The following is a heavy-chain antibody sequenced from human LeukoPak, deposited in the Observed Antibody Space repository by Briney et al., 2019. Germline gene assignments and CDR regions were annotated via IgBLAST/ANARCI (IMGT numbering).Heavy chain of an antibody. CDR3: ARDWSIAAASYYFDY. CDR1: GYTFTSYT. Sequence: ASVKVSCKASGYTFTSYTMHWVRQAPGQRLEWMGWINTGNGNTKYSQEFQGRVTMTRDTSISTAYMELSRLRSDDTAVYYCARDWSIAAASYYFDYWGQGTLVTVSS. CDR2: INTGNGNT. J-gene: IGHJ4*02. V-gene: IGHV1-3*04. D-gene: IGHD6-13*01.